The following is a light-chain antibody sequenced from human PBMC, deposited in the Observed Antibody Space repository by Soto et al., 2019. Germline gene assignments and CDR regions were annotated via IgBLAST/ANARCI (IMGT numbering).Light chain of an antibody. Sequence: QPVLTQPPSASGTPGQRVTISCSGSSSNFGSNSVSWYQHLPGTAPRLLIYSNNQRPSGVPDRFSGSKSGTSASLAISGLQSEDEAEYYCAAWDDSLKGPVFGGGTKLTVL. V-gene: IGLV1-44*01. J-gene: IGLJ3*02. CDR1: SSNFGSNS. CDR2: SNN. CDR3: AAWDDSLKGPV.